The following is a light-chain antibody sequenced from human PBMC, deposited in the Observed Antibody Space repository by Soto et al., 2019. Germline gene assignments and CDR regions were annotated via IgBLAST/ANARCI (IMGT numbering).Light chain of an antibody. J-gene: IGLJ3*02. CDR1: STVIGTYNS. V-gene: IGLV2-14*01. CDR2: EVI. Sequence: QSALTQPAYVSGSPGQSITLSCTATSTVIGTYNSVSWYQHHSGKAPKLLIFEVIDRPSGVSERFSGSKSGNTASLTISGLQPEGEADYYCCSYTSTYPPVFGGGTQLTVL. CDR3: CSYTSTYPPV.